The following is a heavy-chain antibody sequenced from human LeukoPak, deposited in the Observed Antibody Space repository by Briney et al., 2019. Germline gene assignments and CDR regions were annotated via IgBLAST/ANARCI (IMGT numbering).Heavy chain of an antibody. V-gene: IGHV3-30*18. D-gene: IGHD3-22*01. CDR3: TKDVNDYYYDSSGFAFDI. CDR2: ISYDGSNK. CDR1: GFTFTSYG. Sequence: PGRSLRLSCAASGFTFTSYGMHWVRQAPGKGLEWVAVISYDGSNKYYADSVKGRFTISRDNSKNTLYLQMNTLRAEDTAVYYCTKDVNDYYYDSSGFAFDIWGQGTMVTVSS. J-gene: IGHJ3*02.